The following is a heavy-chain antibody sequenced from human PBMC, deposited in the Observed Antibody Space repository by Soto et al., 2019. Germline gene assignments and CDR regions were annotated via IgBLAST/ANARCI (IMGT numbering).Heavy chain of an antibody. D-gene: IGHD6-6*01. CDR1: GGSFSGYY. CDR3: ARVLWSSSSAFDI. V-gene: IGHV4-34*01. CDR2: INHSGST. Sequence: SETLSLTCAVYGGSFSGYYWSWIRQPPGKGLEWIGEINHSGSTNYNPSLKSRVTISVDTSKNQFSLKLSSVTAADTAVYYCARVLWSSSSAFDIWGQGTMVTVSS. J-gene: IGHJ3*02.